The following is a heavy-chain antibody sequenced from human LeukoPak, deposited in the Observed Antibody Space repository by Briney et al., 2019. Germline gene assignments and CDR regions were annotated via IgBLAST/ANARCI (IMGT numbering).Heavy chain of an antibody. J-gene: IGHJ4*02. D-gene: IGHD4-23*01. V-gene: IGHV3-23*01. CDR1: GFTFSSYA. Sequence: GGSLRLSCAASGFTFSSYAMSWVRQAPGKGLEWVSAISGSGGSTYYADSVKGRFTISRDNSKNTLYLQMNSLRAGDTAVYYCAIYGGNSALEGSFDYWGQGTLVTVSS. CDR2: ISGSGGST. CDR3: AIYGGNSALEGSFDY.